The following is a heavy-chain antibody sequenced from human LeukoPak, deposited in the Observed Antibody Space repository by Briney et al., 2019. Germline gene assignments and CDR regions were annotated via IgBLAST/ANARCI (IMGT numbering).Heavy chain of an antibody. J-gene: IGHJ6*02. CDR3: ARAIGPPRGRYCSSTSCYNPYYGMDV. V-gene: IGHV4-34*01. CDR1: GGSFSGYY. CDR2: INHSGST. Sequence: SETLSLTCAVYGGSFSGYYWGWIRQPPGKGLEWIGEINHSGSTNSNTSRKSRVTISVDTSKNQFSLKLRCVTAADTAVYYCARAIGPPRGRYCSSTSCYNPYYGMDVWGQGTTVTVSS. D-gene: IGHD2-2*02.